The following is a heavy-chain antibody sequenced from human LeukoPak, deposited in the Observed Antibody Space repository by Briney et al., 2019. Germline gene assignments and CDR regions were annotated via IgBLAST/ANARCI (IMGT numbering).Heavy chain of an antibody. V-gene: IGHV3-23*01. CDR2: ISGGGGGT. Sequence: GSLRLSCAASGFTFSGFAMSWVRRPPGKGLEWVSGISGGGGGTFYADSVKGRFTISRDNSKNTLYLQMNSLRAEDTAVYYCAKDLGGKPYYYYGMDVWGQGTTVTVSS. J-gene: IGHJ6*02. CDR1: GFTFSGFA. CDR3: AKDLGGKPYYYYGMDV.